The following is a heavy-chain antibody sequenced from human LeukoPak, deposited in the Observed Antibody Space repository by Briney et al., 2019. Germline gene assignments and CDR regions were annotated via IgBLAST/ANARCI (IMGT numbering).Heavy chain of an antibody. Sequence: GGSLRLSCAASGFTFSNYGMHWVRQAPGKGLEWVAFIRYDESNKFYADSVKGRFTISRDNSKNILFLQMNSLRAEDTAVYYCATMQWLEGVDWFDPWGQGTLVTVSS. J-gene: IGHJ5*02. CDR3: ATMQWLEGVDWFDP. D-gene: IGHD6-19*01. CDR2: IRYDESNK. CDR1: GFTFSNYG. V-gene: IGHV3-30*02.